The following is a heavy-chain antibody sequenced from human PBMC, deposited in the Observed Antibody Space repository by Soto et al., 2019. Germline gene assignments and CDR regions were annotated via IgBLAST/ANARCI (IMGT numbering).Heavy chain of an antibody. CDR3: ANLDITIFGVVIRGPLYYGMDV. Sequence: PGGSLRLSCAASGFTFSSYAMSWVRQAPGKGLEWVSAISGSGGSTYYADSVKGRFTISRDNSKNTLYLQMNSLRAEDTAVYYCANLDITIFGVVIRGPLYYGMDVWGQGXTVTVSS. D-gene: IGHD3-3*01. CDR2: ISGSGGST. J-gene: IGHJ6*02. V-gene: IGHV3-23*01. CDR1: GFTFSSYA.